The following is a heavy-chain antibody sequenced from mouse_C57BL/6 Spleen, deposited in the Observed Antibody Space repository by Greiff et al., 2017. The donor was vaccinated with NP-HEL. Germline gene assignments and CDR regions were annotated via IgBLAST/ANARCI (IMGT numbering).Heavy chain of an antibody. CDR3: AYSNSAWFAY. J-gene: IGHJ3*01. Sequence: ESGPGLVKPSQSLSLTCSVTGYSITSGYYWNWIRQFPGNKLEWMGYISYDGSNNYNPSLKNRISITRDTSKNQFFLKLNSVTTEDTATYYCAYSNSAWFAYWGQGTLVTVSA. CDR1: GYSITSGYY. V-gene: IGHV3-6*01. D-gene: IGHD2-5*01. CDR2: ISYDGSN.